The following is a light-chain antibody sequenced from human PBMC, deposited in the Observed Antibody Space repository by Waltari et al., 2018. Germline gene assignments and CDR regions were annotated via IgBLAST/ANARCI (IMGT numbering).Light chain of an antibody. J-gene: IGKJ4*01. CDR2: ATS. CDR3: QQSSSAPLT. CDR1: QSINSH. V-gene: IGKV1-39*01. Sequence: DIQMTQSPSSLSASVGDSVTITCRASQSINSHLNWYQQIPGKAPRLLIYATSILYSGIPSRFSGSGSGTEFTLTISSLQREDSATYYCQQSSSAPLTFGGGTKVEIK.